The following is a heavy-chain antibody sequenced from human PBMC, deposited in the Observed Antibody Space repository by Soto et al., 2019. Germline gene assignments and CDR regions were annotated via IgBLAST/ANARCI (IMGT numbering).Heavy chain of an antibody. D-gene: IGHD5-18*01. CDR2: IIPIFGTA. V-gene: IGHV1-69*01. CDR3: ARVSLGDTAIGKGGAFDS. Sequence: QVQLVQSGAEVKKPGSSVKVSCKASGGTFSSYAISWVRQAPGQGLEWMGGIIPIFGTANYAQKFQGRVTITADEATSTAYMELSSLRSEDTDVYYCARVSLGDTAIGKGGAFDSWGQGTMVTVSS. CDR1: GGTFSSYA. J-gene: IGHJ3*02.